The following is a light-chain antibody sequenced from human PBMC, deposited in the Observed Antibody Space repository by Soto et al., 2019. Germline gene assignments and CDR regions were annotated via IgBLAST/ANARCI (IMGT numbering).Light chain of an antibody. Sequence: QSALTQPASVSGSPGKSITISCTGTSSDVGGYNYVSWYQQHPGKAPKLMMYGVNNRPSGVSNRFTGSKSGNTASLTISGIQAEDEADYYCNSYTSSNTRVFGTGTKLTVL. CDR3: NSYTSSNTRV. J-gene: IGLJ1*01. V-gene: IGLV2-14*01. CDR2: GVN. CDR1: SSDVGGYNY.